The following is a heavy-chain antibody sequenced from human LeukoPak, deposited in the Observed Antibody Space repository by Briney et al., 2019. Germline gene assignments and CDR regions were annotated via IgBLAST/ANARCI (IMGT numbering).Heavy chain of an antibody. J-gene: IGHJ4*02. Sequence: PGGSLRLSCAASGFTFDDYAMHWVRQAPGKGLEWVSGISWNSGSIGYADSVKGRFTISRDNAKNSLYLQMNSLRAEDTAVYYCAKDRGRYYFDYWGQGTLVTVSS. D-gene: IGHD3-10*01. V-gene: IGHV3-9*01. CDR2: ISWNSGSI. CDR1: GFTFDDYA. CDR3: AKDRGRYYFDY.